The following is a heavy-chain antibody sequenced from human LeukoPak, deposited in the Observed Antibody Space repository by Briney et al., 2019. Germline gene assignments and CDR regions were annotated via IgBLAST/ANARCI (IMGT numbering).Heavy chain of an antibody. D-gene: IGHD3-16*01. CDR2: IKQDGSES. Sequence: PGGSLRLSCAASGFTFSSYWMSWVRQAPGKGLEWVANIKQDGSESHSVDSVKGRFTFSRDNAKNSLYLQINSLRAEDTAVYYCARLGEKADFDYWGQGTLVTVSS. J-gene: IGHJ4*02. CDR1: GFTFSSYW. V-gene: IGHV3-7*01. CDR3: ARLGEKADFDY.